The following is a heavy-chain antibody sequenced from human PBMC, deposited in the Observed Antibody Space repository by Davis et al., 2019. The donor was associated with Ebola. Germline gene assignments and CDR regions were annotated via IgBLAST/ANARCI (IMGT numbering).Heavy chain of an antibody. Sequence: PSETLSLTCAVYGGSFSGYYWSWIRQPPGKGLEWIGEINHSGSTNYNPSLKSRVTISVDTSKNQFSLKLSSVTAADTAVYYCARAQGYYYGMDVWGQGTTVTVSS. V-gene: IGHV4-34*01. J-gene: IGHJ6*02. CDR2: INHSGST. CDR3: ARAQGYYYGMDV. CDR1: GGSFSGYY.